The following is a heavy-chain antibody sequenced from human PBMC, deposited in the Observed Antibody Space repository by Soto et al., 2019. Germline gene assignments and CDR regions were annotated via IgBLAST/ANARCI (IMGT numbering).Heavy chain of an antibody. CDR1: GGSISSDY. Sequence: PSETLSLTCTVSGGSISSDYWSWIRQPPGKGLEWIGFIYYSGSTSYNPSLKSRVTISVGTSKNQFSLKLNSVTAADTAVHYCATSYKYGILDYCYQGTLVTVSS. D-gene: IGHD5-18*01. CDR2: IYYSGST. V-gene: IGHV4-59*08. J-gene: IGHJ4*02. CDR3: ATSYKYGILDY.